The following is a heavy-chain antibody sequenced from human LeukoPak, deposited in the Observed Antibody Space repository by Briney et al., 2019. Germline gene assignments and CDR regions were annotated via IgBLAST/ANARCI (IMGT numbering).Heavy chain of an antibody. D-gene: IGHD3-22*01. J-gene: IGHJ4*02. V-gene: IGHV4-30-2*01. CDR2: IYHSGTT. CDR1: GGPISRGDNS. CDR3: ARSPSDSSGYYLDY. Sequence: SETLSLTCAVSGGPISRGDNSWSWLRQPLGKGLEWIGYIYHSGTTYYNPSLKSRVTISLDRSKNQFSLKLTSVTAADTAVYYCARSPSDSSGYYLDYWGQGTLVTVSS.